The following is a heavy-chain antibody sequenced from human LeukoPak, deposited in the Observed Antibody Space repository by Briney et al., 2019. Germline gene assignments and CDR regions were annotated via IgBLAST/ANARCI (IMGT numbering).Heavy chain of an antibody. CDR1: GGSISSYY. D-gene: IGHD2-15*01. Sequence: PSETLSLTCTVSGGSISSYYWSWIRQPPGKGLEWIGYIYYSGSTNYNPSLKSRVTISVDTSKNQSSLKLSSVTAADTAVYYCASVPRRYCSGGSCSKGGYYYYYMDVWGKGTTVTVSS. CDR2: IYYSGST. CDR3: ASVPRRYCSGGSCSKGGYYYYYMDV. J-gene: IGHJ6*03. V-gene: IGHV4-59*01.